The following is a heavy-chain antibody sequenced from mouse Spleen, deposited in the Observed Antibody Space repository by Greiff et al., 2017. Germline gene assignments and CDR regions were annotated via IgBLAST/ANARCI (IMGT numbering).Heavy chain of an antibody. CDR1: GYTFTSYW. Sequence: QVQLQQPGAELVKPGASVKLSCKASGYTFTSYWMHWVKQRPGQGLEWIGEIDPSDSYTNYNQKFKGKATLTVDKSSSTAYMQLSSLTSEDSAVYYCAKVQFITTPSTYYFDYWGQGTTLTVSS. CDR2: IDPSDSYT. CDR3: AKVQFITTPSTYYFDY. D-gene: IGHD1-1*01. J-gene: IGHJ2*01. V-gene: IGHV1-69*02.